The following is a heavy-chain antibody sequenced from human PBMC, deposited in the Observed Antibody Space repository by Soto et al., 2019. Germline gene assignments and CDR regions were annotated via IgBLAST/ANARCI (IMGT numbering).Heavy chain of an antibody. Sequence: SETLSLTCTVSGGSISSYYWSWIRQPPGKGLEWIGYIYYSGSTNYNPSLKSRVTISVDTSKNQFSLKLSSVTAADTAVYYCARSQLVGAIRALDYWGQGTLVTVSS. D-gene: IGHD1-26*01. V-gene: IGHV4-59*01. CDR1: GGSISSYY. J-gene: IGHJ4*02. CDR3: ARSQLVGAIRALDY. CDR2: IYYSGST.